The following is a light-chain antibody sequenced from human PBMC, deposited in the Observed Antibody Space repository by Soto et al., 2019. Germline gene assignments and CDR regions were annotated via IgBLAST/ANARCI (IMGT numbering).Light chain of an antibody. CDR2: TTY. V-gene: IGKV1-39*01. J-gene: IGKJ1*01. CDR3: QQGFSRPRT. CDR1: QNIRSD. Sequence: EIQMTQSPSSLSASAGERVTITCRASQNIRSDLNWYQQKPGKAPPLLISTTYTLQSDVPSRFRGSGFATDITLTINNLQHGDFATYFGQQGFSRPRTFGQGTTV.